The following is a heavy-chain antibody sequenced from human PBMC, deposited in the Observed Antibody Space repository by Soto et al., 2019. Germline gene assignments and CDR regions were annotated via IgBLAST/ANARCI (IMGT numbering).Heavy chain of an antibody. CDR1: GFTFSSYG. J-gene: IGHJ4*02. D-gene: IGHD2-21*01. CDR3: AKTAYAVIFDY. CDR2: ISYDGSNK. Sequence: QVQLVESGGGVVQPGRSLRLSCAASGFTFSSYGRHWVRQAPGKGLEWVAVISYDGSNKYYADSVKGRFTISRDNSKNTLYLQMNSLRAEDTAAYYCAKTAYAVIFDYWGQGTLVTVSS. V-gene: IGHV3-30*18.